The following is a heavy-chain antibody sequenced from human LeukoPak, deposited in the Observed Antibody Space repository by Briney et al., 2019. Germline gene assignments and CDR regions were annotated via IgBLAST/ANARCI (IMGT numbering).Heavy chain of an antibody. CDR2: IHYSGST. CDR1: GGSISSSSYY. V-gene: IGHV4-39*01. Sequence: SETLSLTCTVSGGSISSSSYYWGWIRQPPGEGLEWIGSIHYSGSTYYNPSLKSRVTISVDTSKNQFSLKVSSVTAADTAVYYCARRIRWEYYFDYWGQGTLVTVSS. J-gene: IGHJ4*02. D-gene: IGHD1-26*01. CDR3: ARRIRWEYYFDY.